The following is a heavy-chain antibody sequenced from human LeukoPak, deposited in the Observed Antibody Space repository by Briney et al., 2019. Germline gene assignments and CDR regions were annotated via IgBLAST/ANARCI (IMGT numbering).Heavy chain of an antibody. D-gene: IGHD3-3*01. J-gene: IGHJ6*03. V-gene: IGHV3-23*01. CDR1: GFTFSSYA. Sequence: GGSLRLSCAASGFTFSSYAMSWVRQAPGKGLEWVSAISGSGGSTYYADSVKGRFTISRDNSKNTLNLQMNSLRAEDTAVYYCAKKGPYDFWSGYPVAYMDVWGKGTTVTVSS. CDR3: AKKGPYDFWSGYPVAYMDV. CDR2: ISGSGGST.